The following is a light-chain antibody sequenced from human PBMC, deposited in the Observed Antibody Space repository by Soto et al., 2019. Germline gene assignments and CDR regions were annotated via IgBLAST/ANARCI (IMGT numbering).Light chain of an antibody. CDR1: SSDVGGYNY. CDR2: EVT. J-gene: IGLJ1*01. V-gene: IGLV2-8*01. Sequence: QSVLTQPPSASGSPGQSVTISCTGTSSDVGGYNYVSWFQQHPGKAPKVMIYEVTKRPSGVPDRFSGSKSGNTASLTVSGLQAEDEADYYCTSYAGSKNFYVFGTGTKVT. CDR3: TSYAGSKNFYV.